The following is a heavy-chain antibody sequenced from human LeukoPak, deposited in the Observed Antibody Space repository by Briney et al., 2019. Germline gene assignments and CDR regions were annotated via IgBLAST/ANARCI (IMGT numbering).Heavy chain of an antibody. D-gene: IGHD1-26*01. V-gene: IGHV4-59*01. CDR1: GGSISGYY. CDR3: ARGEEVGATPFDY. CDR2: IYYSGSS. Sequence: SETLSLTCTVSGGSISGYYWSWIRQPPGKGLEWIGYIYYSGSSKYNPSLKSRVTISVDTSKNHFSLKLTSVPAADTAVYYCARGEEVGATPFDYWGQGTLVTVSS. J-gene: IGHJ4*02.